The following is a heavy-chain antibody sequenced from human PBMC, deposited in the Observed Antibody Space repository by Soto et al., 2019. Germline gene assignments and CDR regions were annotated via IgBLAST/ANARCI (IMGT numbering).Heavy chain of an antibody. J-gene: IGHJ6*02. CDR2: ISGSGGST. V-gene: IGHV3-23*01. CDR3: AKSLSSSDYYYYGMDD. CDR1: GFTFSSYA. Sequence: GGSLRLSCAASGFTFSSYAMSWVRQAPGKGLEWVSAISGSGGSTYYADSVKGRFTISRDNSKNTLYLQMNSLRAEDKAVYYCAKSLSSSDYYYYGMDDWGQGTTVTVSS. D-gene: IGHD6-19*01.